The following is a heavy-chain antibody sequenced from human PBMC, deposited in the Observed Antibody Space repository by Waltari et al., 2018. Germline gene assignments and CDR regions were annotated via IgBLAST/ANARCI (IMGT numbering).Heavy chain of an antibody. Sequence: QVQLVQSGAEVKKPGSSVQVSCKASGGTFSSYAISWVRRAPGHGLEWMGRIIPILGIANYAQKFQGRVTITADKSTSTAYMELSSLRSEDTAVYYCARYFGGYCSSTSCFNWFDPWGQGTLVTVSS. CDR2: IIPILGIA. J-gene: IGHJ5*02. V-gene: IGHV1-69*09. D-gene: IGHD2-2*01. CDR1: GGTFSSYA. CDR3: ARYFGGYCSSTSCFNWFDP.